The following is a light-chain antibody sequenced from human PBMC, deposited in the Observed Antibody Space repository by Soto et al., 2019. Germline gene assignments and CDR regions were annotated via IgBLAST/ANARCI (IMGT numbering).Light chain of an antibody. V-gene: IGKV3-20*01. CDR3: QQYGSSPSIT. CDR2: GAS. CDR1: RNFDGTY. J-gene: IGKJ5*01. Sequence: EIVLTQSTDTLSLSPGERATRSCRANRNFDGTYLTWYQQKPGQAPRLLIYGASSRATGIPDRFSGSGSGADFTLTISRLEPEDFAVYYCQQYGSSPSITFGQGTRLEIK.